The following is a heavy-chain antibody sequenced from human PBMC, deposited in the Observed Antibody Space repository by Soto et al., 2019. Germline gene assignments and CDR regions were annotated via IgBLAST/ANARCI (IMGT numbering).Heavy chain of an antibody. CDR3: ARGDWGSREVSRYFDY. D-gene: IGHD3-16*01. J-gene: IGHJ4*02. Sequence: PSETLSLTCTVSGGSISSGDYYWSWIRQPPGKGLEWIGYIYYSGSTYYNLSLKSRVTISVDTSKNQFSLKLSSVTAADTAVYYRARGDWGSREVSRYFDYWGQGTLVTVSS. CDR2: IYYSGST. CDR1: GGSISSGDYY. V-gene: IGHV4-30-4*01.